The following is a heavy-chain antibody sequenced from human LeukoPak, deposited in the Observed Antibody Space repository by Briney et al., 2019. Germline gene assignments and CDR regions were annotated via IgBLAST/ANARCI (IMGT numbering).Heavy chain of an antibody. J-gene: IGHJ4*02. V-gene: IGHV3-23*01. Sequence: GGSLRLSCAASGFTFSSYAMSWVRQAPGKGLEWVSAISGSGGSTYYADSVKGRFTISRDNSKNTLYLQMNSLRAEDTAVYYCARGPAAYYYDSSGYWSSYYFDYWGQGTLVTVSS. CDR2: ISGSGGST. D-gene: IGHD3-22*01. CDR1: GFTFSSYA. CDR3: ARGPAAYYYDSSGYWSSYYFDY.